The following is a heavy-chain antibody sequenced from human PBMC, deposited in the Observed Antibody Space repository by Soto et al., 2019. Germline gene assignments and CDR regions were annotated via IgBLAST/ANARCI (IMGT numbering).Heavy chain of an antibody. CDR2: IWYDGSNK. CDR1: GFTFSSYG. V-gene: IGHV3-33*01. J-gene: IGHJ3*02. D-gene: IGHD2-2*01. Sequence: QVQLVESGGGVVQPGRSLRLSCAASGFTFSSYGMHWVRQAPGKGLEWVAVIWYDGSNKYYADSVKGRFTISRDNSKNTLYLQMNSLRAEATAVYYCARDSCSSTSCLRSDAFDIWGQGTMVTVSS. CDR3: ARDSCSSTSCLRSDAFDI.